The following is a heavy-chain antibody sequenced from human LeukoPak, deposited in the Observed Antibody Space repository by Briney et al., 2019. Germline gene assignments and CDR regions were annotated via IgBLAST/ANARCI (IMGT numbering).Heavy chain of an antibody. Sequence: GESLKISCEASGYSTSNYWIRWLRQMPGKGLEWMGFIYPGDNDTRYSPSFQGLVTISVDKSISTAYLQWSSLKASDTAMYYCAIPPGYCGNDCSFDHWGQGTLVTVSS. D-gene: IGHD2-21*02. CDR2: IYPGDNDT. CDR3: AIPPGYCGNDCSFDH. V-gene: IGHV5-51*01. CDR1: GYSTSNYW. J-gene: IGHJ4*02.